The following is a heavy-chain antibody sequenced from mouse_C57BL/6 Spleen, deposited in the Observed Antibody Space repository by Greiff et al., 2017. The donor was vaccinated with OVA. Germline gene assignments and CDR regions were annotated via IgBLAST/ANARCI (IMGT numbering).Heavy chain of an antibody. CDR1: GYTFTDYN. V-gene: IGHV1-22*01. J-gene: IGHJ4*01. Sequence: VQLQQSGPELVKPGASVKMSCKASGYTFTDYNMHWVKQSHGKSLEWIGYINPNNGGTSYNQKFKGKATLTVNKSSSTAYMELRSLTSEDSAVYYCAVITTDPFYAMDYWGQGTSVTVSS. CDR2: INPNNGGT. CDR3: AVITTDPFYAMDY. D-gene: IGHD1-1*01.